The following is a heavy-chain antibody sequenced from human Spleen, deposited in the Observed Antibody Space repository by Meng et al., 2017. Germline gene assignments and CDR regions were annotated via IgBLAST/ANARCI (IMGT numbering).Heavy chain of an antibody. J-gene: IGHJ6*02. Sequence: GESLMISCVASGFTVSSNHMNWVRQAPGKGLEWVSVIDSGGSTFYADSVKGRFTITRDNSKKTLSLQMSSLRSEDTAVYYCARDLSTDNVLLCGHHKYVLDVWGQGTTVTVSS. CDR2: IDSGGST. V-gene: IGHV3-66*02. CDR3: ARDLSTDNVLLCGHHKYVLDV. D-gene: IGHD3-16*01. CDR1: GFTVSSNH.